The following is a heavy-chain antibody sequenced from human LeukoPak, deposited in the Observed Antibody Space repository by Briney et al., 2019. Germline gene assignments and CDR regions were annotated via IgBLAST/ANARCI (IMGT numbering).Heavy chain of an antibody. J-gene: IGHJ6*03. Sequence: ASVKVSCKASGGTFSSYAISWVRQAPGQGLEWMGGIIPILGTANYAQKFQGRVTITTDESTSTAYMELSSLTSEDTAVYYCARETGTVPFYNVMTGRQDFYYYYMDVWGKGTTVTVSS. D-gene: IGHD3-9*01. V-gene: IGHV1-69*05. CDR2: IIPILGTA. CDR1: GGTFSSYA. CDR3: ARETGTVPFYNVMTGRQDFYYYYMDV.